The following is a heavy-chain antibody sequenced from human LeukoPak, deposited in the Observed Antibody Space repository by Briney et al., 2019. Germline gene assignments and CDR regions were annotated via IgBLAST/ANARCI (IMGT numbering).Heavy chain of an antibody. CDR3: ARIRWSGYFGPVDYYYGMDV. D-gene: IGHD3-3*01. J-gene: IGHJ6*02. Sequence: PGGSLRLSCAASGFTFSDYSMNWVRQAPGKGLEWISYIGGRGDGISYADSVKGRFIVSRDNAKNSLFLQMNSLRAEDTAVYYCARIRWSGYFGPVDYYYGMDVWGQGTTVTVSS. CDR1: GFTFSDYS. V-gene: IGHV3-48*01. CDR2: IGGRGDGI.